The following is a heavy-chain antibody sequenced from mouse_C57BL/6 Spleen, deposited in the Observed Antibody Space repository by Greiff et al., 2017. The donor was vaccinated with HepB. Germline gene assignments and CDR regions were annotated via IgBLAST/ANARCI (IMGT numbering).Heavy chain of an antibody. CDR2: ILPGSGST. J-gene: IGHJ3*01. Sequence: VKLVESGAELLKPGASVKLSCKATGYTFTGYWIEWVKQRPGHGLEWIGEILPGSGSTNYNEKFKGKATFTADTSSNTAYMQLSSLTTEDSAIYYWARWDYYGSSPWFAYWGQGTLVTVSA. CDR1: GYTFTGYW. CDR3: ARWDYYGSSPWFAY. V-gene: IGHV1-9*01. D-gene: IGHD1-1*01.